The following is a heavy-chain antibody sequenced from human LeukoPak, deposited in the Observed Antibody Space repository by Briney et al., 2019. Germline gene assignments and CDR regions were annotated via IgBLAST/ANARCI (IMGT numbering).Heavy chain of an antibody. J-gene: IGHJ6*03. CDR2: INHSGRT. V-gene: IGHV4-34*01. D-gene: IGHD2-21*02. CDR3: ARAYCGGDCYPNYYYYYMDV. Sequence: SETLSLTCAVYGGSFSGYYWSWIRQPPGKGLEWIGEINHSGRTNYNPSLKSRVTISVDTSKNQFSLKLSSVTAADTAVYYCARAYCGGDCYPNYYYYYMDVWGKGTTVTVSS. CDR1: GGSFSGYY.